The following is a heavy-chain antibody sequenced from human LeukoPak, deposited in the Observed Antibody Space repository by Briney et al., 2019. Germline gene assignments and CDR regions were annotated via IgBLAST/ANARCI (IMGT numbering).Heavy chain of an antibody. CDR2: LYTGGNT. CDR3: ARHHGYSYGYSFGY. CDR1: GLTVSGDY. V-gene: IGHV3-53*01. Sequence: GGSLRLSCAAPGLTVSGDYMSWVRQAPGKGLEWVSVLYTGGNTYYAESGRGRFTISRDNSKNTLYLQMNSLRAEDTAVYYCARHHGYSYGYSFGYWGQGTLVTVSS. D-gene: IGHD5-18*01. J-gene: IGHJ4*02.